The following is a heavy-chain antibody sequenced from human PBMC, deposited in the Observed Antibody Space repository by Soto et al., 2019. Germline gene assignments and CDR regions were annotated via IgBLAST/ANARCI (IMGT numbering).Heavy chain of an antibody. Sequence: EASFKLSCKASVYTFTNYAIHWARQAPGQRPEWMGLINASGGNTSYAQKFQGRVTMTRDTSTSTVYMELSSLRSEDTAVYYCARGGGTWFGELSKASGAFDIWGQRTTVTVSS. CDR3: ARGGGTWFGELSKASGAFDI. CDR1: VYTFTNYA. D-gene: IGHD3-10*01. J-gene: IGHJ3*02. V-gene: IGHV1-46*01. CDR2: INASGGNT.